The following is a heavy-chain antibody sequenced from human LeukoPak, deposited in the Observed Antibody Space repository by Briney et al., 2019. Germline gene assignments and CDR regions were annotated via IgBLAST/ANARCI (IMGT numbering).Heavy chain of an antibody. J-gene: IGHJ4*02. CDR2: IRYDGSNK. D-gene: IGHD2-2*01. Sequence: GGSLRLSCAASGFTFSSYGMHWVRQAPGKGLEWVAFIRYDGSNKYYADSVKGRFTISRDNSKNTLYLQMNSLRAEDTAVYYCAKERSQVVPAAYYFDYWGQGTLVTVSS. CDR1: GFTFSSYG. V-gene: IGHV3-30*02. CDR3: AKERSQVVPAAYYFDY.